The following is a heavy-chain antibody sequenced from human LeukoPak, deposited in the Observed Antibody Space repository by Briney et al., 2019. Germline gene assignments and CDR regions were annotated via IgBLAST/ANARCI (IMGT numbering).Heavy chain of an antibody. D-gene: IGHD6-6*01. Sequence: GGSLRLSCAASGFTFSASAVHWVRQASGKGLEWIGRIRSKANNYATAYAGSLKGRFTVSRDDSKNTAYLQMNSLKTEDSAVYFCARDSSSKGPLDYWGQGTLVAVSS. V-gene: IGHV3-73*01. CDR3: ARDSSSKGPLDY. CDR2: IRSKANNYAT. J-gene: IGHJ4*02. CDR1: GFTFSASA.